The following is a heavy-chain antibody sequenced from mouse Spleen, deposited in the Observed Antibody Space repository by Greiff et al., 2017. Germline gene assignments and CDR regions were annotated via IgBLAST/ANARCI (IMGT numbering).Heavy chain of an antibody. D-gene: IGHD2-4*01. J-gene: IGHJ3*01. V-gene: IGHV2-2*01. Sequence: QVQLKQSGPGLVQPSQSLSITCTVSGFSLTSYGVHWVRQSPGKGLEWLGVIWSGGSTDYNAAFISRLSISKDNSKSQVFFKMNSLQADDTAIYYCALDYDGQFAYWGQGTLVTVSA. CDR2: IWSGGST. CDR3: ALDYDGQFAY. CDR1: GFSLTSYG.